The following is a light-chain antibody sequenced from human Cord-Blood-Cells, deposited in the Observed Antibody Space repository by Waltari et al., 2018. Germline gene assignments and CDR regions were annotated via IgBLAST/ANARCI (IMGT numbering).Light chain of an antibody. V-gene: IGLV2-14*01. J-gene: IGLJ2*01. CDR3: SSYTSSSSVV. CDR2: DVS. CDR1: SNDVGGYNY. Sequence: QSALTPPASASGPPGQSTTTSCTGTSNDVGGYNYSSWYQQHPGKAPKLMIYDVSNRPSGVSNRFSGSKSGNTASLTISGLQAEDEADYYCSSYTSSSSVVFGGGTKLTVL.